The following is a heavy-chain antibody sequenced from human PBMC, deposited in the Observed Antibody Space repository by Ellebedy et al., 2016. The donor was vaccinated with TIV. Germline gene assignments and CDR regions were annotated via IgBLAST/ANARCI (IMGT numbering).Heavy chain of an antibody. CDR2: IQFDESYK. CDR3: ATLPGAFCSGDCSA. J-gene: IGHJ4*02. CDR1: GFTFSSFA. D-gene: IGHD2-21*02. Sequence: GESLKISCAASGFTFSSFAMYWVRQAPGKGLEWVTFIQFDESYKYYADSVKGRFTVSRDNFKNTLYLQMNSLRPEDTAVYYCATLPGAFCSGDCSAWGQGTLVTVSS. V-gene: IGHV3-30*02.